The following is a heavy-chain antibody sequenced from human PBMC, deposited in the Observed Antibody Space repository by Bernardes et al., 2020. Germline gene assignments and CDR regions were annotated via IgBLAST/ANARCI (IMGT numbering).Heavy chain of an antibody. V-gene: IGHV3-11*01. CDR2: ISSRGTTK. CDR3: ARGVGYGDSHDAFDI. J-gene: IGHJ3*02. CDR1: GFIFRDSY. Sequence: GRSLIRSCAASGFIFRDSYMSWIRQAPGQGLEWVSYISSRGTTKYFADSVKGRFTISRDSAKNSLYLQMNSLRAEDTAVYFCARGVGYGDSHDAFDIWGQGTMVIVSS. D-gene: IGHD4-17*01.